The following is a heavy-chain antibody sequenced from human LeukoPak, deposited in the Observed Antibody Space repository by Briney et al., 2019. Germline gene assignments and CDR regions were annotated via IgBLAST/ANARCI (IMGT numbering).Heavy chain of an antibody. CDR2: ISYDGSNK. CDR1: GFTFSSYG. V-gene: IGHV3-30*18. J-gene: IGHJ4*02. D-gene: IGHD1-26*01. Sequence: GRSLRLSCAASGFTFSSYGMHWVRQAPGKGLERVAVISYDGSNKYYADSVKGRFTISRDNSKNTLYLQMNSLRAEDTAVYYCAKDSGGTTFDYWGQGTLVTVSS. CDR3: AKDSGGTTFDY.